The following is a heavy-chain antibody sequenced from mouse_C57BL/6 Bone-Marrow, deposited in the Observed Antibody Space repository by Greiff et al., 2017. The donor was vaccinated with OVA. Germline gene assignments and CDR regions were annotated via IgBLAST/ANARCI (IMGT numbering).Heavy chain of an antibody. CDR3: ARVYYSNPYWYFDV. V-gene: IGHV5-6*01. Sequence: DVHLVESGGDLVKPGGSLKLSCAASGFTFSSYGMSWVRQTPDKRLEWVATISSGGSYTYYPDSVKGRFTISRDNAKNTLYLQMSSLKSEDTAMYYCARVYYSNPYWYFDVWGTGTTVTVSS. D-gene: IGHD2-5*01. CDR2: ISSGGSYT. J-gene: IGHJ1*03. CDR1: GFTFSSYG.